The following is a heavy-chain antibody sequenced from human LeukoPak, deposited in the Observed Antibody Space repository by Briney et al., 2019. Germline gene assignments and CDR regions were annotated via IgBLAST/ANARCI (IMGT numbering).Heavy chain of an antibody. D-gene: IGHD6-6*01. J-gene: IGHJ4*02. CDR1: GGSISSSRYY. CDR2: MYHSGST. V-gene: IGHV4-39*01. CDR3: ARTSIAATGIFDY. Sequence: SETLSLTCTVSGGSISSSRYYWGWVRQPPGKGLEWIGSMYHSGSTYYNPSLKSRVTISVDTSKNQFSLKLSSVTAADTAVYYCARTSIAATGIFDYWGQGTLVTVSS.